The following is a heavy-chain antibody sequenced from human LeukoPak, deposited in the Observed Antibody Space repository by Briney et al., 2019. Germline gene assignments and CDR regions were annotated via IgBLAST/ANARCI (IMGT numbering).Heavy chain of an antibody. CDR3: ARGRGTDY. J-gene: IGHJ4*02. CDR1: GFTFSSFW. CDR2: IKQDGSEK. D-gene: IGHD1-1*01. Sequence: GGCLRLSCAASGFTFSSFWMTWVRPAPGKGLEWVANIKQDGSEKYYVDSVKGRFTISRDNAKNSLYLQMNSLRAEDTAVYYCARGRGTDYWGQGTLVTVSS. V-gene: IGHV3-7*04.